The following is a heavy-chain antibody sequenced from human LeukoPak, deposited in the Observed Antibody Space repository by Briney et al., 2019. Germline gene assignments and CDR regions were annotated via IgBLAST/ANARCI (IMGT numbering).Heavy chain of an antibody. J-gene: IGHJ4*02. CDR1: GGTFSSYA. V-gene: IGHV1-69*06. Sequence: ASVKVSCKASGGTFSSYAISWVRQAPGQGLEWMGGIIPIFGTANYAQKFQGRVTMTEDTSTDTAYMELSSLRSEDTAVYYCATERRYSGSYYSYWGQGTLVTVSS. CDR2: IIPIFGTA. D-gene: IGHD1-26*01. CDR3: ATERRYSGSYYSY.